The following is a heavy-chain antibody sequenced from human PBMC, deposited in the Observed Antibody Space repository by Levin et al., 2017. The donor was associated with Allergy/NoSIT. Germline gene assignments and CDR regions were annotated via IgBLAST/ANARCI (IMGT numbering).Heavy chain of an antibody. Sequence: KAGGSLRLSCAASGFTFSSYSMNWVRQAPGKGLEWVSSIGSSSAYIYYADSVKGRFTISRDNAKNSLYLQLNSLTAEDTAVYYCARDMETYDFWSASEYWGQGTLVTVSS. CDR3: ARDMETYDFWSASEY. D-gene: IGHD3-3*01. J-gene: IGHJ4*02. CDR1: GFTFSSYS. CDR2: IGSSSAYI. V-gene: IGHV3-21*01.